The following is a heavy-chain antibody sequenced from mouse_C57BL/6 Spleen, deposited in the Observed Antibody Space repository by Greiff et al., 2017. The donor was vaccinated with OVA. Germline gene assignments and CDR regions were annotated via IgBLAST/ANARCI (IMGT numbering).Heavy chain of an antibody. J-gene: IGHJ4*01. Sequence: DVKLVESGGGLVKPGGSLKLSCAASGFTFSDYGMHWVRQAPEKGLEWVAYISSGSSTIYYADTVKGRFTISRDNAKNTLFLQMTSLRSEDTAMYYCARGYYDSNYDYDAMDYWGQGTSVTVSS. CDR2: ISSGSSTI. V-gene: IGHV5-17*01. D-gene: IGHD2-5*01. CDR3: ARGYYDSNYDYDAMDY. CDR1: GFTFSDYG.